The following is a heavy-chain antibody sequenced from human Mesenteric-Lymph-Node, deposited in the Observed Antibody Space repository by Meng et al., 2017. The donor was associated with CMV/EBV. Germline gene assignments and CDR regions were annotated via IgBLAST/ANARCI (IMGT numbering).Heavy chain of an antibody. CDR2: IYYSGST. Sequence: SETLSLTCTVSGGSVSSGSYYWSWIRQPPGKGLEWIGYIYYSGSTNYNPSLKSRVTISVDTSKNQFSLKLSSVTAADTAVYYCARDLRPITRGFDPWGQGTLVTVSS. CDR3: ARDLRPITRGFDP. CDR1: GGSVSSGSYY. V-gene: IGHV4-61*01. J-gene: IGHJ5*02. D-gene: IGHD3-16*01.